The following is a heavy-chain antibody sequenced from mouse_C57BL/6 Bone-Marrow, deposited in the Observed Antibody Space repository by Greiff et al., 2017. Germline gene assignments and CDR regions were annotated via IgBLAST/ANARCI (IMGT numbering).Heavy chain of an antibody. V-gene: IGHV5-6*01. CDR1: GFTFSSYG. Sequence: EVMLVESGGDLVKPGGSLKLSCAASGFTFSSYGMSWVRQTPDKRLEWVATISSGGSYTYYPDSVKGRFTISRDNAKNTLYLKMSSLKSEDTAMYYCARHTGSSYLAYWGQGTLVTVSA. J-gene: IGHJ3*01. CDR3: ARHTGSSYLAY. CDR2: ISSGGSYT. D-gene: IGHD1-1*01.